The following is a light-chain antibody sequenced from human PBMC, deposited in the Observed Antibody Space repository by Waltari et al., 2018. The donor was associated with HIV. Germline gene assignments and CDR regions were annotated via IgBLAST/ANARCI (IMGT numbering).Light chain of an antibody. CDR3: ASWDDKLDGWV. J-gene: IGLJ3*02. V-gene: IGLV1-44*01. Sequence: QSLLPQPPSASGTPGQRVTISCSGSYSNIGSNTVNWHQQLPGSAPRALIYNNDRRPSGVPDRFSRSKSGTSASLAISGLQSEDQGDYYCASWDDKLDGWVFGGGTRLTVL. CDR1: YSNIGSNT. CDR2: NND.